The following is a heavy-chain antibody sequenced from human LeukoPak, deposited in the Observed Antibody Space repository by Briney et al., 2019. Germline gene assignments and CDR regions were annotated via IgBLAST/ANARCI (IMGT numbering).Heavy chain of an antibody. CDR3: AKDRHAPGRYCSTIICFPFDP. V-gene: IGHV3-23*01. D-gene: IGHD2-2*01. CDR2: ISGSGSST. CDR1: GFTFSSYA. J-gene: IGHJ5*02. Sequence: GGSLRLSCAASGFTFSSYAMSWVRQAPGKGLEWVSGISGSGSSTYYADSVKGRFTISRDNSKSTLYLQMNSLRAEDTAVYYCAKDRHAPGRYCSTIICFPFDPWGQGTLVTVSS.